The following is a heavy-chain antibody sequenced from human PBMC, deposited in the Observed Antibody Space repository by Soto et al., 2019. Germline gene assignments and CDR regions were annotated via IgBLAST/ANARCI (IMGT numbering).Heavy chain of an antibody. Sequence: SETLSLTCTVSGGSISSYYWSWVRKPPGKGLEWIGNTYHSGSSNSNPSLKSRVTISVVTSKNQFSLKLSSVTAADTAVYYCARYGSGSYTFDYWGQGTLVTVSS. CDR1: GGSISSYY. J-gene: IGHJ4*02. CDR2: TYHSGSS. CDR3: ARYGSGSYTFDY. D-gene: IGHD3-10*01. V-gene: IGHV4-59*01.